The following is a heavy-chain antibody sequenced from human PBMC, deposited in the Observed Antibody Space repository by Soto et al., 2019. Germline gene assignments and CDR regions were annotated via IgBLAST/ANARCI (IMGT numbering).Heavy chain of an antibody. V-gene: IGHV3-21*01. CDR1: GFTFNTYD. CDR2: ITTSSAYI. D-gene: IGHD2-21*01. Sequence: EVQLVESGGGLVKPGGSLRLSCAASGFTFNTYDMNLVRQAPGKGLEWVSSITTSSAYIYYADSLKGRITISRDNAKNSLFLQMNSLRAEDTAVYYCVRSGTARLLRHSWFDTWGQGTLVTVSS. CDR3: VRSGTARLLRHSWFDT. J-gene: IGHJ5*02.